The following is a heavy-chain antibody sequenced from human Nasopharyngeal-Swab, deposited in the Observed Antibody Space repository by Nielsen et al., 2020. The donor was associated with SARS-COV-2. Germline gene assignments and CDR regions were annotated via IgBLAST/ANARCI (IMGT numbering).Heavy chain of an antibody. CDR3: ARGSYYYDSSGYYLDY. Sequence: VKVSCKASGYTFTGYYMHWVRQAPGQGLEWMGRIIPILGIANYAQKFQGRVTITADKSTSTAYMELSSLRSEDTAVYYCARGSYYYDSSGYYLDYWGQGTLVTVSS. CDR2: IIPILGIA. D-gene: IGHD3-22*01. CDR1: GYTFTGYY. V-gene: IGHV1-69*04. J-gene: IGHJ4*02.